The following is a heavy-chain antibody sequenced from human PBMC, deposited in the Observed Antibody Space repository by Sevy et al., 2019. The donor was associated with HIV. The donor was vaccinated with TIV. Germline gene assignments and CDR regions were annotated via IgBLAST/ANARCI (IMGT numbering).Heavy chain of an antibody. CDR3: ARSPPVVVVPGAPSWFDP. Sequence: SETLSLTCGVHDGSFSGYYWNWIRQLPGKGLEWIGEINESGITYYNPSLKSRVTISVDTSKKQFSLKLNFVTAADTAVYFCARSPPVVVVPGAPSWFDPWGQGTLVTVSS. V-gene: IGHV4-34*01. CDR2: INESGIT. CDR1: DGSFSGYY. J-gene: IGHJ5*02. D-gene: IGHD2-2*01.